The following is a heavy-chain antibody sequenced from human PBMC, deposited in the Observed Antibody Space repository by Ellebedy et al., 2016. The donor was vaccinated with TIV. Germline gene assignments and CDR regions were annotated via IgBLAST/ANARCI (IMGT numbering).Heavy chain of an antibody. D-gene: IGHD3-10*01. CDR2: IYYDGTTK. Sequence: PGGSLRLSCAASGFTFNRYGLHWVRQAPGKGLEWVAVIYYDGTTKFYADSVKGRFTISRDNSKNTLYLQMTSLRAEDTAVYYCARDLLEHLFGEMHFDSWGQGTLVTVSS. J-gene: IGHJ4*02. CDR3: ARDLLEHLFGEMHFDS. CDR1: GFTFNRYG. V-gene: IGHV3-33*01.